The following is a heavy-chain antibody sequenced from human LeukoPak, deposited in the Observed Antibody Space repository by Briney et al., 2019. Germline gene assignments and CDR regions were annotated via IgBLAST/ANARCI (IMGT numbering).Heavy chain of an antibody. CDR3: ARGDYGDYSRIDY. CDR2: ISISSNYR. D-gene: IGHD4-17*01. J-gene: IGHJ4*02. V-gene: IGHV3-21*01. CDR1: GFTFRRYS. Sequence: GGSLRLSCAASGFTFRRYSMNWVRQAPGKGLEWVSSISISSNYRYYADSVKGRFIISRDDAKKSLFLQINSLRAEDTAVYYCARGDYGDYSRIDYWGQGTLVTVSS.